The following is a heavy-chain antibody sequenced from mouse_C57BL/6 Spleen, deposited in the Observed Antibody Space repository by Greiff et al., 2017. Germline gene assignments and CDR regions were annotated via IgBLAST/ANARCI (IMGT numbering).Heavy chain of an antibody. D-gene: IGHD2-1*01. CDR2: IDPSDSET. V-gene: IGHV1-52*01. CDR1: GYTFTSYW. CDR3: ARSPYGSYWYVDV. J-gene: IGHJ1*03. Sequence: QVQLQQPGAELVRPGSSVKLSCKASGYTFTSYWMHWVKQRPIQGLEWIGNIDPSDSETHYNQKFKDKATLTVDKSSSTAYMQLSSLTSEDSAVYYCARSPYGSYWYVDVWGTGTTVTVSS.